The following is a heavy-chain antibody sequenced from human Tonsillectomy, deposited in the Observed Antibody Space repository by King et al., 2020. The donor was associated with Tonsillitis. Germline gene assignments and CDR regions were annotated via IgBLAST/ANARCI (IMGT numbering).Heavy chain of an antibody. V-gene: IGHV3-43*02. Sequence: QLVQSGGGVVQPGGSLRLSWASSGCTFDDYAMHWVRQAPGKGLEGVSLISGDGGKTLYTDSVKGRFTISRDKCKNSLYLQMNSLRNEDTALYYCVKDDQFGQTGYYYMDVWGKGTTVTVSS. CDR1: GCTFDDYA. J-gene: IGHJ6*03. CDR3: VKDDQFGQTGYYYMDV. CDR2: ISGDGGKT. D-gene: IGHD3-10*01.